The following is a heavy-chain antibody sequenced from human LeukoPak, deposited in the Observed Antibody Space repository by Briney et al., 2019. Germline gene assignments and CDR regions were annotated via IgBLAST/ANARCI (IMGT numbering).Heavy chain of an antibody. CDR1: GYTFTSYG. CDR2: ISAYNGNT. V-gene: IGHV1-18*01. Sequence: GASVKVSCKASGYTFTSYGINWVRQAPGQGLEWMGWISAYNGNTNYAQKLQGRVTMTEDTSTDTAYMELSSLRSEDTAVYYCATDQGPFPQWGQGTLVTVSS. J-gene: IGHJ4*02. CDR3: ATDQGPFPQ.